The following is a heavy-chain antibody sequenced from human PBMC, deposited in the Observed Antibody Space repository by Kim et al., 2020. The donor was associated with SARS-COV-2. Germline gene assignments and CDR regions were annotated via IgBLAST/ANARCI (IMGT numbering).Heavy chain of an antibody. V-gene: IGHV3-23*01. D-gene: IGHD1-7*01. CDR3: AKEGAGTTSLAPDY. Sequence: ANSVKGRFTISRDKSKNTLYLQMNSLRAEDTAVYYCAKEGAGTTSLAPDYWGQGTLVTVSS. J-gene: IGHJ4*02.